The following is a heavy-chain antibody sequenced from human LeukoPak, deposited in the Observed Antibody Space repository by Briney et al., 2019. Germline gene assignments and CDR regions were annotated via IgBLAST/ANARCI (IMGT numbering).Heavy chain of an antibody. Sequence: SETLSLTCTVSGGSISSYYWSWIRQSPVKGLEWIGFIYYSGSTNYNPSLKSRVTISVDTSKNQFSLKLSSVTAADTAVYYCARARRWNAAVEGWWFDPWGQGTLVTVSS. CDR1: GGSISSYY. J-gene: IGHJ5*02. V-gene: IGHV4-59*01. D-gene: IGHD1-1*01. CDR2: IYYSGST. CDR3: ARARRWNAAVEGWWFDP.